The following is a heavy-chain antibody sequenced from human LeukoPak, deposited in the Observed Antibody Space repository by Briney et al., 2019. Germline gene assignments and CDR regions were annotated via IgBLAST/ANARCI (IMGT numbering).Heavy chain of an antibody. J-gene: IGHJ4*02. V-gene: IGHV3-30-3*01. D-gene: IGHD6-13*01. CDR1: GITFINHA. CDR3: ARNPGVGSSWYRLHY. Sequence: PGGSLRLSCAASGITFINHAMDWVRQAPGKGLEWVAVISYDGSNTYYADSVKGRFTISRDNSKSTLYLQMNSLRVEDTAVYYCARNPGVGSSWYRLHYLGQGTLVTVSS. CDR2: ISYDGSNT.